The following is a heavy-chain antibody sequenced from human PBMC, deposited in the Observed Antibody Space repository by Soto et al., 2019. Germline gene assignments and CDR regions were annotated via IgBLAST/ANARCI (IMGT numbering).Heavy chain of an antibody. D-gene: IGHD5-18*01. V-gene: IGHV4-30-2*01. Sequence: QLQLQESGSGLVKPSQTLSLTCAVSGDSIASGGDSWSWIRQPPGKGLEWIGYIYHHGSTHYNPSLKSRVTISVDRSKNHLSPRLNSGTAADTAIYFSARGGDTTIEHFENWGPGTLVTVSS. J-gene: IGHJ4*02. CDR3: ARGGDTTIEHFEN. CDR2: IYHHGST. CDR1: GDSIASGGDS.